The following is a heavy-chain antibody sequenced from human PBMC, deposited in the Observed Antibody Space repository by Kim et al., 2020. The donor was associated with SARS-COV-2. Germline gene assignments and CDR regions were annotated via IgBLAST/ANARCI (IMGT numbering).Heavy chain of an antibody. CDR1: GGSISSGGYY. CDR3: ARDSARVVVAATLAFDI. Sequence: SETLSLTCTVSGGSISSGGYYWSWIRQHPGKGLEWIGYIYYSGSTYYNPSLKSRVTISVDTSKNQFSLKLSSVTAADTAVYYCARDSARVVVAATLAFDIWGQGTMVTVSS. D-gene: IGHD2-15*01. CDR2: IYYSGST. J-gene: IGHJ3*02. V-gene: IGHV4-31*03.